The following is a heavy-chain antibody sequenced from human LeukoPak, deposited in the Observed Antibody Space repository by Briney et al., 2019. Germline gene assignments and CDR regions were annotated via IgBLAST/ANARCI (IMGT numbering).Heavy chain of an antibody. J-gene: IGHJ5*02. V-gene: IGHV1-2*02. CDR3: ARVPSVRTPRNWFDP. CDR1: GYTFTGYY. Sequence: ASVKVSCKASGYTFTGYYMHWVRQAPGQGLGWMGWINPNSGDTNYAQKFQGRVTMTRDTSISTAYMELSRLRSDDTAVYYCARVPSVRTPRNWFDPWGQGTLVTVSS. CDR2: INPNSGDT.